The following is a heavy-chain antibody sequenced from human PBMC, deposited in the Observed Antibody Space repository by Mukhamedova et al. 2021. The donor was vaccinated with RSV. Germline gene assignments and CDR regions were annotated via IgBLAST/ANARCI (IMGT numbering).Heavy chain of an antibody. D-gene: IGHD6-13*01. J-gene: IGHJ6*02. V-gene: IGHV4-39*01. CDR2: GGST. CDR3: ARQVAAAGAYYYYYGMVV. Sequence: GGSTYYNLSLKSPVTISVDTSKNQFSLKLSSVTAVDTAVYYCARQVAAAGAYYYYYGMVVCGHGNTVTVSS.